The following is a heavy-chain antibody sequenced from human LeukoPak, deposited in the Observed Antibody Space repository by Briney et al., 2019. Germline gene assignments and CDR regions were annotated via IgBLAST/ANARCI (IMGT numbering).Heavy chain of an antibody. CDR2: INHSGST. CDR1: GGSFSGYY. CDR3: ARGRKDIVVVVAAKRGYYGMDV. J-gene: IGHJ6*02. D-gene: IGHD2-15*01. V-gene: IGHV4-34*01. Sequence: PSETLSLTCAVYGGSFSGYYWSWIRQPPGKGLEWIGEINHSGSTNYNPSLKSRVTISVDTSKNQFSLKLSSVTAADTAVYYCARGRKDIVVVVAAKRGYYGMDVWGQGTTVTVSS.